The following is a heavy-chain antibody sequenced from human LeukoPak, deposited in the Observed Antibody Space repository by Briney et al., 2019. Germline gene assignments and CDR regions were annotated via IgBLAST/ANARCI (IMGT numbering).Heavy chain of an antibody. CDR3: ARVRRPNWKRYYFDY. Sequence: PSETLSLTCAVYGGSFSGYYWSWIRQPPGKGLEWIGEINHSGSTNYNPSLKSRVTISVDTSKNQFSLKLSSVTAADTAVYYCARVRRPNWKRYYFDYWGQGTLVTVSS. CDR2: INHSGST. CDR1: GGSFSGYY. V-gene: IGHV4-34*01. J-gene: IGHJ4*02. D-gene: IGHD1-1*01.